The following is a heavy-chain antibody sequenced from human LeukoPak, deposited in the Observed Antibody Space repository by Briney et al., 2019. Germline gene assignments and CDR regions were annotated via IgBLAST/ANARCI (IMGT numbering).Heavy chain of an antibody. CDR1: GFTFSSYE. J-gene: IGHJ4*02. Sequence: PGGSLRLSCAASGFTFSSYEMNWVRQAPGKGLEWVSYISSDGVTKYYADSVKGRFTISRDNAKKSLYLQTSSLRAEDTAVYYCARDSSDILTGLTPFDYWGQGTLVTVSS. CDR2: ISSDGVTK. V-gene: IGHV3-48*03. D-gene: IGHD3-9*01. CDR3: ARDSSDILTGLTPFDY.